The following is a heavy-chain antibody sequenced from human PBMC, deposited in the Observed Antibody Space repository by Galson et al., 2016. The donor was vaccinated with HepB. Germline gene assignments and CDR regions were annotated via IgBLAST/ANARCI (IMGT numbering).Heavy chain of an antibody. CDR3: ARDQTLYDFWSGYHLDY. Sequence: SLRLSCAASGITFNTYAMHWVRQAPGNGLEWLALISYDGSNKYYADSVKGRLTISRDNSKNTLYLQMHSLRPEDTAVYYCARDQTLYDFWSGYHLDYWCQGTLVTVSS. CDR1: GITFNTYA. V-gene: IGHV3-30-3*01. D-gene: IGHD3-3*01. CDR2: ISYDGSNK. J-gene: IGHJ4*02.